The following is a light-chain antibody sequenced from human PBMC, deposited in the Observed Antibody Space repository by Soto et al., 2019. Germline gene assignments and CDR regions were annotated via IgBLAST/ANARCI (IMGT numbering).Light chain of an antibody. CDR2: AAS. J-gene: IGKJ5*01. V-gene: IGKV1-39*01. CDR3: QQSYKMPS. Sequence: DIQMTQSPSSLCASVGDRVTITCRASQSISSYLNWYQQKPGKAPKLLIYAASSLQSGVPSRFSGSGSGTESTLTISSLEPEDFGTYYCQQSYKMPSFGQGTRLEIK. CDR1: QSISSY.